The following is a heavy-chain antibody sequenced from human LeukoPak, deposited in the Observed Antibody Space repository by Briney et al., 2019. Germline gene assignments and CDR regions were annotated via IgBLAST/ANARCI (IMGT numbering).Heavy chain of an antibody. CDR3: ASASNVLRFLEWSSYYMDV. Sequence: GGSLRLSCAASGFTFSSYSMNWVRQAPGKGLEWVSSISSSSSYIYYADSVKGRFTISRDNAKNSLYLQMNSLRAEDTAVYYCASASNVLRFLEWSSYYMDVWGKGTTVTVSS. CDR2: ISSSSSYI. V-gene: IGHV3-21*01. CDR1: GFTFSSYS. J-gene: IGHJ6*03. D-gene: IGHD3-3*01.